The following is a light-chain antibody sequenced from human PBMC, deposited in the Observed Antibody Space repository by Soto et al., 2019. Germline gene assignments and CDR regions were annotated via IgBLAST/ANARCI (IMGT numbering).Light chain of an antibody. Sequence: DIQMTQSPSSVSASVGDRVTITCRASQDISSGLAWYQQKPGRAPNLLIYAASSLRSGVPSRFSGSGYGTDFTLTINSLQPEDFATYYCQQAKSFPLTFGRGTKVEIK. CDR3: QQAKSFPLT. CDR2: AAS. J-gene: IGKJ4*01. V-gene: IGKV1D-12*01. CDR1: QDISSG.